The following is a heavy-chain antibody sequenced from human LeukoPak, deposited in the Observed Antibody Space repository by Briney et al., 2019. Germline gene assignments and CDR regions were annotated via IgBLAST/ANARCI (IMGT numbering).Heavy chain of an antibody. CDR2: IYYSGST. J-gene: IGHJ5*02. CDR1: GGSISSYY. D-gene: IGHD6-13*01. Sequence: SETLSLTCTVSGGSISSYYWSWLRQPPGKGLEWLGYIYYSGSTNYNPSLKSRVTISVDTSKNQFSLKLSSVTAADTAVYYCARERYSSSWPKGWFDPWGQGTLVTVSS. CDR3: ARERYSSSWPKGWFDP. V-gene: IGHV4-59*01.